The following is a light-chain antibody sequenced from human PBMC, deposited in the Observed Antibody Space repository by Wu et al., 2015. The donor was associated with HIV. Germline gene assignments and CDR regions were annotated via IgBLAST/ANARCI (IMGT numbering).Light chain of an antibody. CDR1: QSVDSN. V-gene: IGKV3-15*01. Sequence: EIVMTQSPATLSVSPGERATLSCRASQSVDSNLAWYQHKPGQAPRLLIYGASTRATGIPNRFSGSGSGTEFILTITSMQSEDVAVYYCQQYNSWPPYIFGQGTKVEIK. CDR3: QQYNSWPPYI. J-gene: IGKJ2*01. CDR2: GAS.